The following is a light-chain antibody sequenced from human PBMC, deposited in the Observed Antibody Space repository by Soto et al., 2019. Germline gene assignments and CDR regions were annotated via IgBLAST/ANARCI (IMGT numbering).Light chain of an antibody. Sequence: QSVLTQPPSVSAAPGQKVTISCSGSSSNMGNNYVSWYQQLPGTAPNLLIYDNHKRPSGIPDRFSGSKSGTSATLGISGLQTGDEADYYCGTWDSSLTAVVFGGGTQLTVL. CDR2: DNH. V-gene: IGLV1-51*01. CDR3: GTWDSSLTAVV. CDR1: SSNMGNNY. J-gene: IGLJ2*01.